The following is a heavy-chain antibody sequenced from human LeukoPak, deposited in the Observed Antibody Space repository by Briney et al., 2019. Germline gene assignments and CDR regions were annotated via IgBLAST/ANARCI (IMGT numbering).Heavy chain of an antibody. CDR3: ARVEGRNGYNV. D-gene: IGHD5-24*01. Sequence: PGGSLRLSCAASGFTFSSYWMHWVRQAPGKGLVWVSRINTDGSSTTYADSVKGRFTISRDNAKNTLYLQMNSLRAEDAAVYYCARVEGRNGYNVWGKGTTVIVSS. CDR1: GFTFSSYW. J-gene: IGHJ6*04. CDR2: INTDGSST. V-gene: IGHV3-74*01.